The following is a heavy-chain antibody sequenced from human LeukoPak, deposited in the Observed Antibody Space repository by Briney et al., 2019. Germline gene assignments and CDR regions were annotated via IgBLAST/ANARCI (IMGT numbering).Heavy chain of an antibody. V-gene: IGHV5-51*01. J-gene: IGHJ4*02. CDR1: GYSFTTYR. CDR3: ARAPGYSYGKFDY. Sequence: GESLKISCKGSGYSFTTYRIGWVRQMPGKGLEWMGIIYPGDSDTRYSPSFQGQVTISADKSISTAYLQWSSLKPSDTAMYYCARAPGYSYGKFDYWGQGTLVTVSS. D-gene: IGHD5-18*01. CDR2: IYPGDSDT.